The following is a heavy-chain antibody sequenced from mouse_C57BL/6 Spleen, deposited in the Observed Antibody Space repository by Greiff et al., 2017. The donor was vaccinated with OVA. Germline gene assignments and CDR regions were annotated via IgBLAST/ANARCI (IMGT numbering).Heavy chain of an antibody. D-gene: IGHD1-1*02. V-gene: IGHV1-72*01. CDR1: GYTFTSYW. J-gene: IGHJ1*03. CDR3: ASEWSHWYFDV. CDR2: IDPNSGGT. Sequence: QVQLKQPGAELVKPGASVKLSCKASGYTFTSYWMHWVKQRPGRGLEWIGRIDPNSGGTKYNEKFKSKATLTVDKPSSTAYMQLSSLTSEDSAVYYCASEWSHWYFDVWGTGTTVTVSS.